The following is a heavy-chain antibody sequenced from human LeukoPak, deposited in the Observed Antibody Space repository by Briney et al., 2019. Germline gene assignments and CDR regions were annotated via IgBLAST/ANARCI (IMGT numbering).Heavy chain of an antibody. Sequence: GGSLRLSCAASGFTFSSYMMNWVRQAPGKGLEWVSCVSSSSNYIYYAESVKGRFTISRDNAKNSLYLQMNSLRAEDTAVYYCARDGDYILDFDYWGQGTPVTVSS. V-gene: IGHV3-21*01. J-gene: IGHJ4*02. CDR1: GFTFSSYM. CDR2: VSSSSNYI. CDR3: ARDGDYILDFDY. D-gene: IGHD4-17*01.